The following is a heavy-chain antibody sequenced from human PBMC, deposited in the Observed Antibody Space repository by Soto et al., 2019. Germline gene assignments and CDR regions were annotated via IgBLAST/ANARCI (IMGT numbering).Heavy chain of an antibody. Sequence: SVKVSCKASGGTFSSYAISWVRQAPGQGLEWMGGIIPIFGTANYAQKFQGRVTITADESTSTAYMELSSLRSEDTAVYYCARGPLLKGRKITIFGVVTNLPHYYYYGMDVWGQGTTVTVSS. D-gene: IGHD3-3*01. J-gene: IGHJ6*02. V-gene: IGHV1-69*13. CDR1: GGTFSSYA. CDR2: IIPIFGTA. CDR3: ARGPLLKGRKITIFGVVTNLPHYYYYGMDV.